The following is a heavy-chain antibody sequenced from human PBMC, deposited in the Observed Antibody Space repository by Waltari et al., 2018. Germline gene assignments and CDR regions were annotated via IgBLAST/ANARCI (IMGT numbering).Heavy chain of an antibody. J-gene: IGHJ6*02. V-gene: IGHV3-9*01. CDR1: GFTFDDYA. D-gene: IGHD4-4*01. CDR2: IGRNSDRI. Sequence: EVQLVESGGGLVQPGRSLRLSCAASGFTFDDYAMHWVRQAPGKGLEWVSGIGRNSDRIGYADSVKGRFTISRDNAKNSLYLQMNSLRAEDTALYFCAKDGTTLKNYYGLDVWGQGTTVTVSS. CDR3: AKDGTTLKNYYGLDV.